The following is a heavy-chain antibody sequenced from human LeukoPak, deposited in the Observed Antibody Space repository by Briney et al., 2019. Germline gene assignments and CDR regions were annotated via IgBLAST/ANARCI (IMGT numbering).Heavy chain of an antibody. V-gene: IGHV3-74*01. CDR1: GFTFSDTW. J-gene: IGHJ4*02. CDR2: IRSDGSDT. Sequence: GGSLRLSCAASGFTFSDTWMHWVRQAPGEGLVWVSRIRSDGSDTRYADSVKGRFTISRDNAKNTLYLQMSSLRAEDTAVYYCARDHAEGAWDYWGQGTLVTVSS. CDR3: ARDHAEGAWDY. D-gene: IGHD3-16*01.